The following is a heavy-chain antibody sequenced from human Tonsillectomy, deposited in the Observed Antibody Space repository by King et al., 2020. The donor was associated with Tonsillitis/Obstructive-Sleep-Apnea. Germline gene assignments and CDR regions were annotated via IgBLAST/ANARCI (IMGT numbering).Heavy chain of an antibody. V-gene: IGHV4-59*08. CDR2: IYYSGST. Sequence: QLQESGPGLVKPSETLSLTCTVSGGSISSYYWSWIRQPPGKGLEWIGYIYYSGSTNYNPSLKSRVTISVDTSKNQFSLKLSSLTAADTAVYYCARQGPRGYYFDYWGQGTLVTVSS. CDR3: ARQGPRGYYFDY. D-gene: IGHD2-15*01. CDR1: GGSISSYY. J-gene: IGHJ4*02.